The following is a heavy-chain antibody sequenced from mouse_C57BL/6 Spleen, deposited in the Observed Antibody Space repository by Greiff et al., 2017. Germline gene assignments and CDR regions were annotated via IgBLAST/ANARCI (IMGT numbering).Heavy chain of an antibody. J-gene: IGHJ3*01. Sequence: SGPELVKPGDSVKISCKASGYSFTGYFMNWVMQSHGKSLEWIGRINPYNGDTFYNQKFKGKATLTVDKSSSTAHMELRSLTSEDSAVYYCARGGNYWDWFAYWGQGTLVTVSA. V-gene: IGHV1-20*01. D-gene: IGHD4-1*01. CDR2: INPYNGDT. CDR3: ARGGNYWDWFAY. CDR1: GYSFTGYF.